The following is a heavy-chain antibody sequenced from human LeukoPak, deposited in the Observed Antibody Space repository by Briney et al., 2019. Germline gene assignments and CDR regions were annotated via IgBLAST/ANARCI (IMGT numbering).Heavy chain of an antibody. D-gene: IGHD3-10*01. CDR3: ARGASIWFGELFFHVFDY. V-gene: IGHV4-59*08. CDR2: IYYSGST. J-gene: IGHJ4*02. Sequence: PSETLSLTCTVSGGSISSYYWSWIRQPPGKGLEWIGYIYYSGSTNYNPSLKSRVTISVDTSKNQFSLKLSSVTAADTAVYYCARGASIWFGELFFHVFDYWGQGTLVTVSS. CDR1: GGSISSYY.